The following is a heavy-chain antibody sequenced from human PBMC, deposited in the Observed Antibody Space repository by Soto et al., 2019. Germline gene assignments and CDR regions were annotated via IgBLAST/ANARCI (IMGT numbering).Heavy chain of an antibody. CDR3: ARGSPILYSGSYYGFDY. CDR2: INPNSGGT. Sequence: QVQLVQSGAEVKKPGASVKVSCKASGYTFTGYYMHWVRQAPGQGLEWMGWINPNSGGTNYAQKFQGWVTMTRDTSISTAYMELSRLRSDDTAVYYCARGSPILYSGSYYGFDYWGQGTLVTVSS. V-gene: IGHV1-2*04. CDR1: GYTFTGYY. D-gene: IGHD1-26*01. J-gene: IGHJ4*02.